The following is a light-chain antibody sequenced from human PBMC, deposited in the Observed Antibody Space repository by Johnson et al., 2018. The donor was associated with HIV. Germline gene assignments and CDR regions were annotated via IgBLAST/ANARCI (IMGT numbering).Light chain of an antibody. V-gene: IGLV1-51*02. Sequence: QLVLTQPPSVSAAPGQKVTISCSGSSSNIGNNYVSWYQQFPGTAPKLLIYENNKRPSGIPDRFSGSKSGTSATLGITGVQTGDEADYYCGTWDSSLIASYVFGTGTKVTVL. CDR1: SSNIGNNY. CDR3: GTWDSSLIASYV. CDR2: ENN. J-gene: IGLJ1*01.